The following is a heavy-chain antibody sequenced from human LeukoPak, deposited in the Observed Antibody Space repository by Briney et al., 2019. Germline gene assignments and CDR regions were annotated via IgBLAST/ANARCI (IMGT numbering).Heavy chain of an antibody. CDR2: IIPILGIA. CDR3: ARGPRWDDAFDI. V-gene: IGHV1-69*04. Sequence: ASVKVSCKASGGTFSSYAISWVRQAPGQGLEWMGGIIPILGIANYAQKFQGRVTIAADKSTSTAYMELSSLRSEDTAVYYCARGPRWDDAFDIWGQGTMVTVSS. J-gene: IGHJ3*02. CDR1: GGTFSSYA. D-gene: IGHD1-26*01.